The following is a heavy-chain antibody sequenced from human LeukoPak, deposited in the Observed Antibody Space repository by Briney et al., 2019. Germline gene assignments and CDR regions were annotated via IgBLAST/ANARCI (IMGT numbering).Heavy chain of an antibody. CDR3: AEGGYCSSTSCYIGGIDY. V-gene: IGHV3-33*06. D-gene: IGHD2-2*02. CDR2: IWYDGSNK. CDR1: GFTFSSYG. Sequence: GGSLRLSCAASGFTFSSYGMHWVRQAPGKGLEWVAVIWYDGSNKYYADSVKGRFTISRDNSKNTLYLQMNSLRAEDTAVYYCAEGGYCSSTSCYIGGIDYWGQGTLVTVSS. J-gene: IGHJ4*02.